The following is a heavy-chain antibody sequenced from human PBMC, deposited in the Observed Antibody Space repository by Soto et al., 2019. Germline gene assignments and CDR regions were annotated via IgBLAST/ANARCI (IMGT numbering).Heavy chain of an antibody. V-gene: IGHV1-8*02. Sequence: GASVKVSCKASGYTFTSYGISWVRQAPGQGLEWMGWINPNIGNTGYAQKFQGRVTVTRNFSISTAYMELSSLRSEDTAVYYCARGSPTGSAAITYWGQGTLVTVSS. D-gene: IGHD2-2*01. J-gene: IGHJ4*02. CDR3: ARGSPTGSAAITY. CDR1: GYTFTSYG. CDR2: INPNIGNT.